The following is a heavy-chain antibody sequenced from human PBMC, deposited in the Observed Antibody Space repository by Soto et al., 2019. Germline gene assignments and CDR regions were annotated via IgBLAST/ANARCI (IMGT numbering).Heavy chain of an antibody. V-gene: IGHV4-31*03. CDR1: GGSISSGGYY. D-gene: IGHD3-10*01. J-gene: IGHJ4*02. CDR3: ARVTMVRGVIISAFDY. Sequence: QVQLQESGPGLVKPSQTLSLTCTVSGGSISSGGYYWSWIRQHPGKGLEWIGYIYYSGSTYYNPSLTSRVTIPVDTSKNQFSLKLSSVSAADTGVYYCARVTMVRGVIISAFDYWGQGTLVTVSS. CDR2: IYYSGST.